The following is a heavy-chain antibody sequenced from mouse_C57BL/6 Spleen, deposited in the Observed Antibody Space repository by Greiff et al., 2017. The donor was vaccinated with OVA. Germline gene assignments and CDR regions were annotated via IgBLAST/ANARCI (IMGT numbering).Heavy chain of an antibody. CDR1: GFNIKDYY. J-gene: IGHJ3*01. V-gene: IGHV14-2*01. D-gene: IGHD3-2*02. CDR3: TTVRLGAWFAY. Sequence: EVQLQESGAELVKPGASVKLSCTASGFNIKDYYMHWVKQRTEQGLEWIGRIDPEAGETKYAPKFQGKATITADTSSNTAYLQLSSLTSEDTAVYYCTTVRLGAWFAYWGQGTLVTVSA. CDR2: IDPEAGET.